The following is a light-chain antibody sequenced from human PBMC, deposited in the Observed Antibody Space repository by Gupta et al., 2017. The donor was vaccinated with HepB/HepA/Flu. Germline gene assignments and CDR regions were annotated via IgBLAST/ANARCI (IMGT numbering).Light chain of an antibody. CDR3: GTWDSSLSAVV. Sequence: QSVLTQPPSVSEAPGQKGTISCSGSSSNIGNNYVSWYQQLPGTAPKLLIYDNNKRPSGIPDRFSGSKSGTSATLGITGLQTGDEADYYCGTWDSSLSAVVFGGGTKLTVL. V-gene: IGLV1-51*01. CDR1: SSNIGNNY. J-gene: IGLJ2*01. CDR2: DNN.